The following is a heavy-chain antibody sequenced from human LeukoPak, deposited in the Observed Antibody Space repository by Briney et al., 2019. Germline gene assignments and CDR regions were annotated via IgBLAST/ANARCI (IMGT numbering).Heavy chain of an antibody. Sequence: PSETLSLTCAVYGGSFSGYYWSWIRQPPGKGLEWIGEINHSGSTNYNPSLKSRVTISVDTSKTQFSLKLSSVTAADTAVYYCARDGRERGYSYGSYYYYHYGMDVWGQGTTVTVSS. CDR2: INHSGST. V-gene: IGHV4-34*01. CDR3: ARDGRERGYSYGSYYYYHYGMDV. J-gene: IGHJ6*02. D-gene: IGHD5-18*01. CDR1: GGSFSGYY.